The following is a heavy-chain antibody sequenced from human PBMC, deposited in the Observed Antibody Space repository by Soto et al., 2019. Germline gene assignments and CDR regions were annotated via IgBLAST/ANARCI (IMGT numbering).Heavy chain of an antibody. Sequence: EVQLLESGGGLVQPGGSLRLSCAASGFTFNAYAMTWVRQAPGMGLEWVSAIGGSGGNRYYAASVQGRFTISRDNSKHTLDLQMSRLRVEDTAVYYCARVASDYINSVDHWGQGILVTVSS. D-gene: IGHD4-4*01. J-gene: IGHJ4*02. CDR3: ARVASDYINSVDH. V-gene: IGHV3-23*01. CDR1: GFTFNAYA. CDR2: IGGSGGNR.